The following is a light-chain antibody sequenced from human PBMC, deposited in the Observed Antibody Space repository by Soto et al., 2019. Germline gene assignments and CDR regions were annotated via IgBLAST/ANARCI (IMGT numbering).Light chain of an antibody. CDR2: GVS. CDR3: SSYTSSITPYV. Sequence: QAVVTQEPSLTVSPGGTVTLTCGSNTGAVSSSHFSHWFQQKPGQAPKLLIYGVSSRPSGVSNRFSGSKSGNAAYLTISGLQADDEAEYYCSSYTSSITPYVFGTGTKVTVL. J-gene: IGLJ1*01. V-gene: IGLV2-14*01. CDR1: NTGAVSSSH.